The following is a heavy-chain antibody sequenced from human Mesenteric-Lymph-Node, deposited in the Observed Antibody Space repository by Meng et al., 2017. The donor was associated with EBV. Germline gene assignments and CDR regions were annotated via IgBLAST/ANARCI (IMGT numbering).Heavy chain of an antibody. V-gene: IGHV4-34*01. J-gene: IGHJ4*02. CDR1: GGSFSGYY. CDR2: INHSGST. Sequence: QVQLQQWGAXLLKPXXXLSLTCAXYGGSFSGYYWSWIRQPPGKGLEWCGEINHSGSTNYNPSLKSRVTISVDTSKNQFSLKLSSVTAADTAVYYCARDLTDYYGSGQPSVNFDYWGQGTLVTVSS. D-gene: IGHD3-10*01. CDR3: ARDLTDYYGSGQPSVNFDY.